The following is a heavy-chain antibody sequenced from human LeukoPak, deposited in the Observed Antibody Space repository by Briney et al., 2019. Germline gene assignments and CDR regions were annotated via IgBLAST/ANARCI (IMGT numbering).Heavy chain of an antibody. CDR1: GFTVSSNY. CDR3: ARWKQLADAFDI. J-gene: IGHJ3*02. Sequence: GGSLSLSCAASGFTVSSNYMSWVRQAPGKGLEWVSVIYSGGSTYYADSVKGRFTISRDNSKNSLYLQMNSLRAEDTAVYYCARWKQLADAFDIWGQGTMVTVSS. D-gene: IGHD6-6*01. CDR2: IYSGGST. V-gene: IGHV3-53*01.